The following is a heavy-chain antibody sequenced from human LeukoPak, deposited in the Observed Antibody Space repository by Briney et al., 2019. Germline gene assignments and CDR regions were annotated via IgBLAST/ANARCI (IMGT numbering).Heavy chain of an antibody. V-gene: IGHV4-59*01. CDR1: GGSISSYC. CDR3: ARDQGHIVVSGAFDI. D-gene: IGHD2-21*01. CDR2: IYYSGST. Sequence: SETLSLTCTVSGGSISSYCWSWIRQPPGKGLEWIGYIYYSGSTNYNPSLKSRVTISVDTSKNQFSLKLSSVTAADTAVYYCARDQGHIVVSGAFDIWGQGTMVTVSS. J-gene: IGHJ3*02.